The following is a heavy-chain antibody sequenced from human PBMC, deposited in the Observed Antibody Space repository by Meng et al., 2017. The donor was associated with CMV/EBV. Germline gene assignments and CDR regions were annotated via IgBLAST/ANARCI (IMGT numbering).Heavy chain of an antibody. D-gene: IGHD3-10*01. J-gene: IGHJ6*02. V-gene: IGHV3-30*02. Sequence: GESLKISCAASGFTFSSYGMHWVRQVPGKGLEWVAFIRYDGSNKYYADSVKGRFTISRDNSKNTLYLQMNSLRAEDTAVYYCAKARGRIGPGNVWGQGTTVTVSS. CDR2: IRYDGSNK. CDR1: GFTFSSYG. CDR3: AKARGRIGPGNV.